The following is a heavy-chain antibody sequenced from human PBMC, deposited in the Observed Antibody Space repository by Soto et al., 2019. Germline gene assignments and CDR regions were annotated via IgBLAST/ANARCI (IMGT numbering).Heavy chain of an antibody. Sequence: QVQLQESGPGLVKPSETLSLTYTVSGGSINNYYWSWIRQPPGKGLEWIGYIYYSGATEYNPSLKSRVTISVDTSTNQFSLKLSSVTAADTAVYYCARHRSSSPNLPFDYWGQGTRVTVSS. D-gene: IGHD6-13*01. CDR1: GGSINNYY. J-gene: IGHJ4*02. CDR3: ARHRSSSPNLPFDY. CDR2: IYYSGAT. V-gene: IGHV4-59*08.